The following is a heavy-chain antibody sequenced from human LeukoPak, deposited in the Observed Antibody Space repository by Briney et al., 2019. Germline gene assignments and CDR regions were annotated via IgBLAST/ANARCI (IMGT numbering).Heavy chain of an antibody. CDR1: GGSFSGYY. J-gene: IGHJ6*02. Sequence: SETLSLTCAVYGGSFSGYYWSWIRQPPGKGLEWIGEINHSGSTNYNPSLKSRVIISVDTSKNQFSLKLSSVTAADTAVYYCARGVASVPAAMRVAYYYGMDVWGQGTTVTVSS. V-gene: IGHV4-34*01. CDR2: INHSGST. CDR3: ARGVASVPAAMRVAYYYGMDV. D-gene: IGHD2-2*01.